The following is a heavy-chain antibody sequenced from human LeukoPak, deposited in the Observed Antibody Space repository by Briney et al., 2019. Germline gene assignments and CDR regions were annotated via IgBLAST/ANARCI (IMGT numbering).Heavy chain of an antibody. D-gene: IGHD2-21*02. J-gene: IGHJ4*02. CDR3: AKVLEMVTAAFDY. CDR2: ISGSGGST. CDR1: GFTFSSYA. Sequence: HTGGSLRLSCAASGFTFSSYAMSWVRQAPGKGLEWVSAISGSGGSTYYADSVKGRFTTSRDNSKNTLYLQMNSLRAEDTAVYYSAKVLEMVTAAFDYWGQGTLVTVSS. V-gene: IGHV3-23*01.